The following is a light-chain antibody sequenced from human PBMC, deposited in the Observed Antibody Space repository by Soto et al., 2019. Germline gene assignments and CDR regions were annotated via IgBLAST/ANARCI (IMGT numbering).Light chain of an antibody. Sequence: PSLLSASVGDRVTITCRASQGISTYLAWYRQKPGKAPKLLIYAASSLQSGVPSRFSGSGSETEFTLSISSLQPEDFATYFCRQIYSAPLTFGGGTKVDIK. J-gene: IGKJ4*01. CDR1: QGISTY. V-gene: IGKV1-39*01. CDR3: RQIYSAPLT. CDR2: AAS.